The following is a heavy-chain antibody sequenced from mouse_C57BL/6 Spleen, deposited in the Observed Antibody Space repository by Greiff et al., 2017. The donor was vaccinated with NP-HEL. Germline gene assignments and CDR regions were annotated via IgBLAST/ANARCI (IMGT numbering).Heavy chain of an antibody. J-gene: IGHJ1*03. D-gene: IGHD1-1*01. CDR2: IWSGGST. CDR3: ARSISTDWYFDV. V-gene: IGHV2-2*01. CDR1: GFSLTSYG. Sequence: VQLQQSGPGLVQPSQSLSITCTVSGFSLTSYGVHWVRQSPGKGLEWLGVIWSGGSTDYNAAFISRLSISKDNSKRQVFFKMNSLQAEDTAIYYCARSISTDWYFDVWGTGTTVTVSS.